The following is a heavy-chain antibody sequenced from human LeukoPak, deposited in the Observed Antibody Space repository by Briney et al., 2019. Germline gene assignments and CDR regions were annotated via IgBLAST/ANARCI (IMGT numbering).Heavy chain of an antibody. CDR1: GFTFSRYG. J-gene: IGHJ4*02. V-gene: IGHV3-30*18. CDR3: AKEGAYYYDSSGYSYYFDY. D-gene: IGHD3-22*01. CDR2: ISYDGSNK. Sequence: GGSLRLSCAASGFTFSRYGMHWVRQAPGKGLEWVAVISYDGSNKYYADSVKGRFTISRDNSKNTLYLQMNSLRAEDTAVYYCAKEGAYYYDSSGYSYYFDYWGQGTLVTVSS.